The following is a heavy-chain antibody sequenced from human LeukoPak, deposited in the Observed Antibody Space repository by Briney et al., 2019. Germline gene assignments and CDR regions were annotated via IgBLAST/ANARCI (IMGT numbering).Heavy chain of an antibody. CDR2: INHSGST. J-gene: IGHJ5*01. CDR3: ARGGGSYYWFDY. D-gene: IGHD1-26*01. V-gene: IGHV4-34*01. Sequence: PSETLSLTCAVYGGSFSGYYWSWIRQPPGKGLEWIGEINHSGSTNYNPSLKSRVTISVDTSKNQFSLKLSSVTAADTAVYYCARGGGSYYWFDYWGQGTLVTVSS. CDR1: GGSFSGYY.